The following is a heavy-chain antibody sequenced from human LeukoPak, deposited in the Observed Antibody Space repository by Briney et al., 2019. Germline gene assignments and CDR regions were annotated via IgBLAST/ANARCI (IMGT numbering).Heavy chain of an antibody. Sequence: GRSLRLSCAASGFTFSSYWMRWVRQAPGKGLVWVSRINSDGSSTSYADSVKGRFTISRDNAKNTLYLQMNSLRAEDTAVYYCARGEEGTVLLWFGELLNWFDPWGQGTLVTVSS. D-gene: IGHD3-10*01. V-gene: IGHV3-74*01. CDR3: ARGEEGTVLLWFGELLNWFDP. CDR1: GFTFSSYW. J-gene: IGHJ5*02. CDR2: INSDGSST.